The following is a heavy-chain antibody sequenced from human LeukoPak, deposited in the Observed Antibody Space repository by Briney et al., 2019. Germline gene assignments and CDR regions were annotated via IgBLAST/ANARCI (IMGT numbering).Heavy chain of an antibody. J-gene: IGHJ5*02. CDR3: TRSSLVIMQEYNWFDP. CDR1: GYTFTSYA. V-gene: IGHV1-69*13. D-gene: IGHD3-22*01. Sequence: SVKVSCKASGYTFTSYAMHWVRQAPGQGLEWMGGIMPMFGTSNYAQKFQGRVTFSADGSTSTAYMELSRLRSEDTAVYYCTRSSLVIMQEYNWFDPWGQGTLVTVSS. CDR2: IMPMFGTS.